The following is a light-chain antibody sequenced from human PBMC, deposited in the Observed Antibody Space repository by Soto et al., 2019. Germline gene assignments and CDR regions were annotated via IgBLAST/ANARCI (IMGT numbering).Light chain of an antibody. V-gene: IGKV1-12*01. CDR3: QQANSFPLT. CDR2: CAS. Sequence: DLQMTQSPSFVSESVGDRVTITCRASQGISWWLAWYQQRPGKAPELLIYCASSLQSGVPSRFSGSGSGTDFTLTISSLQPEDFATYYCQQANSFPLTFGQGTRLEIK. J-gene: IGKJ5*01. CDR1: QGISWW.